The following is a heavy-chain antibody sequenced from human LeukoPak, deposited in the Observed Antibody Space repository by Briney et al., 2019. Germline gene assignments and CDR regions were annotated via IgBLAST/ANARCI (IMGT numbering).Heavy chain of an antibody. J-gene: IGHJ5*02. Sequence: SQTLSLTCAVPGGSISSGDYSWSWIRQPPGKGLEWIGYIYHSGSAYYNPSLKSRVTISVDRSKNQFSLKLSSVTAADTAVYYCARVGSGTTFDPWGQGTLVTVSS. CDR1: GGSISSGDYS. D-gene: IGHD1-1*01. CDR2: IYHSGSA. CDR3: ARVGSGTTFDP. V-gene: IGHV4-30-2*01.